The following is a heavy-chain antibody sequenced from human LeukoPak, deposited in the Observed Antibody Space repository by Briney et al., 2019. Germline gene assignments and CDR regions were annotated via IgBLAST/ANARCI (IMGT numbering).Heavy chain of an antibody. Sequence: GGSLRLSCAASGFTFSSYSMNWVRQAPGKGLEWVSSISSSSSYIYYADSVKGRFTISRDNSKNTLYLQMNSLRAEDAAVYYCAKGPMVPAAIGLDYYYGMDVWGQGTTVTVSS. CDR2: ISSSSSYI. D-gene: IGHD2-2*02. V-gene: IGHV3-21*04. J-gene: IGHJ6*02. CDR1: GFTFSSYS. CDR3: AKGPMVPAAIGLDYYYGMDV.